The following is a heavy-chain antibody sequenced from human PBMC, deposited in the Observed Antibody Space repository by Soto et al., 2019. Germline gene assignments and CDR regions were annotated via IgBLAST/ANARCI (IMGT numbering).Heavy chain of an antibody. J-gene: IGHJ4*02. CDR1: GFTFSAYA. Sequence: GGSLRLSCAASGFTFSAYAMHWVRQGPGKRLEWVSLIAGDGGGAYYADSVKGRFTISRDNSRNSLYLQMNSLRTEDTALYYCAKSDTTGTPGMASVFDYWGRGTLVTVSS. D-gene: IGHD1-1*01. V-gene: IGHV3-43*02. CDR2: IAGDGGGA. CDR3: AKSDTTGTPGMASVFDY.